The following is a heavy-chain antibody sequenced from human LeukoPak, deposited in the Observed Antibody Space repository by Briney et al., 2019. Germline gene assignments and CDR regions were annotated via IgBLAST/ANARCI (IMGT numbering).Heavy chain of an antibody. V-gene: IGHV1-8*01. CDR1: GYTFTTYD. D-gene: IGHD6-19*01. CDR2: MNPNSGNT. J-gene: IGHJ4*02. Sequence: GASVKVSCKASGYTFTTYDINWVRQATGQGLEWMGWMNPNSGNTGYAQKFQGRVTITRNTSMSTAYMELSSLRSEDTAVYYCARNLLDSSGWYFIYYFDYWGQGTLVTVSS. CDR3: ARNLLDSSGWYFIYYFDY.